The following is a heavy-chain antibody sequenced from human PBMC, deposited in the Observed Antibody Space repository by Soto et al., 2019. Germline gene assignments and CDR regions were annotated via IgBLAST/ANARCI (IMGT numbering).Heavy chain of an antibody. CDR1: GYTFTSYG. D-gene: IGHD2-15*01. CDR3: ARAGRATRRYYYYYYMDV. Sequence: ASVKVSCKASGYTFTSYGISWVRQATGQGLEWMGWMNPNSGNTGYAQKFQGRVTMTRNTSISTAYMELSSLRSEDTAVYYCARAGRATRRYYYYYYMDVWGKGTTVTVSS. J-gene: IGHJ6*03. CDR2: MNPNSGNT. V-gene: IGHV1-8*02.